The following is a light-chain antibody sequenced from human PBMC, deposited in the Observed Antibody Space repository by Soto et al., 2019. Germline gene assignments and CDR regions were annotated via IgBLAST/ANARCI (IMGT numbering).Light chain of an antibody. V-gene: IGKV3-15*01. Sequence: EIVLTQSPATLSVSPGERATLSCTASQSIGTRLAWYQQRPGQALRLLIYDVSTRAPGIPATFSGSGSGTEFTLTISSLQPEDIAVYYCQRYNNWPFTFGQGTRLEIK. CDR3: QRYNNWPFT. J-gene: IGKJ5*01. CDR2: DVS. CDR1: QSIGTR.